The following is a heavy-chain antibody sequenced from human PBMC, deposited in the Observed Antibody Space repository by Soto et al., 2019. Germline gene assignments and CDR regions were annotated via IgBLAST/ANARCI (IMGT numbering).Heavy chain of an antibody. V-gene: IGHV4-30-2*01. CDR2: IYHSGST. D-gene: IGHD3-3*01. CDR1: GGSISSGGYS. CDR3: ARGGYDFWSGYYSPIFDY. J-gene: IGHJ4*02. Sequence: SETLSLTCAVSGGSISSGGYSWSWIRQPPGKGLEWIGYIYHSGSTYYNPSLKSRVTISVDRSKNQFSLKLSSVTAADTAVYYCARGGYDFWSGYYSPIFDYWGQGTLVTVSS.